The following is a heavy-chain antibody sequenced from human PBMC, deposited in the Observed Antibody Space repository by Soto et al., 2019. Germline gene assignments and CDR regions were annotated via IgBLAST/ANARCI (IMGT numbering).Heavy chain of an antibody. J-gene: IGHJ5*02. D-gene: IGHD6-19*01. CDR1: GGSISSSSYY. Sequence: SETLSLTCTVSGGSISSSSYYWGWIRQPPGKGLEWIGSIYYSGSTYYNPSLKSRVTISVDTSKNQFSLKLSSVTAADTAVYYCARVWAGYSSGKRWFDPWGQGTLVTVSS. CDR2: IYYSGST. V-gene: IGHV4-39*01. CDR3: ARVWAGYSSGKRWFDP.